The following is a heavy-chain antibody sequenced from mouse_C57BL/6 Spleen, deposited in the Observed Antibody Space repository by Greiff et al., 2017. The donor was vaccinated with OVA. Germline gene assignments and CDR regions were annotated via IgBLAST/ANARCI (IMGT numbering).Heavy chain of an antibody. CDR3: TRKLGNY. Sequence: QVQLQQPGAELVRPGASVTLSCKASGYTFTDYEMHWVKQTPVHGLEWIGAIDPETGGTAYNQKFKGKAILTADKSSSTAYMELRSLTSEDSAVYYCTRKLGNYWGQGTTLTVSS. CDR2: IDPETGGT. V-gene: IGHV1-15*01. J-gene: IGHJ2*01. D-gene: IGHD4-1*01. CDR1: GYTFTDYE.